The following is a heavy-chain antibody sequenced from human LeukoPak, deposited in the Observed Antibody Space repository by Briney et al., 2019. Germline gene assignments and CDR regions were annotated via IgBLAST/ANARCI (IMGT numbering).Heavy chain of an antibody. CDR1: GYTFTSYD. J-gene: IGHJ4*02. V-gene: IGHV1-8*01. D-gene: IGHD2-2*02. CDR3: ARTSRRYFSSTSCYNFDY. CDR2: MNPNSGNT. Sequence: ASVKVSCKASGYTFTSYDINWVRQAPGQGLEWMGWMNPNSGNTDYAQKFQGRVTMTTNTSISTAYMELSSLRSEDTAVYYCARTSRRYFSSTSCYNFDYWGQGTLVTVSS.